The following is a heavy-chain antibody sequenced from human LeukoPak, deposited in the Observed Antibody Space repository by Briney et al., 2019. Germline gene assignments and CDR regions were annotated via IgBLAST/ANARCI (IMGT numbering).Heavy chain of an antibody. Sequence: QSGGSLRLSCAASGFTFSSYAMHWVRQAPGKGLEWVAVISYDGSNKYYVDSVKGRFTISRDNSKNTLYLQMNSLRAEDTAVYYCARDYYDSSGQLHAGAHAFDIWGQGTMVTVSS. J-gene: IGHJ3*02. CDR3: ARDYYDSSGQLHAGAHAFDI. CDR1: GFTFSSYA. D-gene: IGHD3-22*01. V-gene: IGHV3-30*04. CDR2: ISYDGSNK.